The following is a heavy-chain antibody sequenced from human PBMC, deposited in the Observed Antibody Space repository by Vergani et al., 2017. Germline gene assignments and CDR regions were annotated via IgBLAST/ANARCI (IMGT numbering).Heavy chain of an antibody. J-gene: IGHJ4*02. CDR2: ISSSGSTR. V-gene: IGHV3-11*01. CDR3: ARSRGYSYGSPDY. CDR1: GFTFSDYY. D-gene: IGHD5-18*01. Sequence: AASGFTFSDYYMSWIRRAPGKGLEWVSYISSSGSTRYYADSVTGRFTISWDNAKNSLYLQMNSLRAEDTAVYYCARSRGYSYGSPDYWGQGTLVTVSS.